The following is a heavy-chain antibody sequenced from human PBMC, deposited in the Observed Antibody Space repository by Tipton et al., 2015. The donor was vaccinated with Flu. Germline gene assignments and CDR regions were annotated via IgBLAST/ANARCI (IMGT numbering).Heavy chain of an antibody. CDR1: GDSISTGGYY. CDR3: VREPYDNYYYAVDV. J-gene: IGHJ6*02. D-gene: IGHD3-16*01. Sequence: TLSLTCTVSGDSISTGGYYWGWIRQHPGKGLEWIGFIYYSGTTYYNPSLKSRLTISVDTPQNQFSLRLSSVTAADTAVYYCVREPYDNYYYAVDVWGQGTTVTVSS. CDR2: IYYSGTT. V-gene: IGHV4-31*03.